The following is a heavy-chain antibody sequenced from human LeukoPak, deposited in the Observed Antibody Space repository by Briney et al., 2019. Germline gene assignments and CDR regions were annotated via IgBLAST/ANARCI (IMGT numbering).Heavy chain of an antibody. D-gene: IGHD6-13*01. J-gene: IGHJ4*02. CDR3: ATGYTSNCPYN. CDR2: IYTSGST. Sequence: KPSETLSLTCTVSGGSISSYYWSWIRQPAGKGLEWIGRIYTSGSTNYNPSLKSRVTISVDTSKNQFSLKLRSVTAADTAVYYCATGYTSNCPYNWGQGTLVTVSS. V-gene: IGHV4-4*07. CDR1: GGSISSYY.